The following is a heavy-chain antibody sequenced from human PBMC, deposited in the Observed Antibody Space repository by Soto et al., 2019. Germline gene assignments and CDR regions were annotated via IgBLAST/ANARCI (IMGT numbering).Heavy chain of an antibody. CDR2: IIPIFGTA. V-gene: IGHV1-69*13. D-gene: IGHD3-3*01. CDR3: ARKTVRITIFGVAINNGYYYYGMDV. Sequence: SVKVSCKASGGTFSSYAISWVRQAPGQGLEWMGGIIPIFGTANYAQKFQGRVTITADESTSTAYMELSSLRSEDTAVYYCARKTVRITIFGVAINNGYYYYGMDVWGQGTTVTVSS. CDR1: GGTFSSYA. J-gene: IGHJ6*02.